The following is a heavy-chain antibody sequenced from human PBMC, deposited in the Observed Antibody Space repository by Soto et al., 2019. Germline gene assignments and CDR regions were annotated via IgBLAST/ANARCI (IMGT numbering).Heavy chain of an antibody. J-gene: IGHJ6*03. D-gene: IGHD3-16*01. Sequence: GGSLRLSCAASGFTFSSYWMHWVRQAPGKGLVWVSRINSDGSSTSYADSVKGRFTISRDNAKNTLYLQMNSLRAEDTAVYYCARDSLLYRYYYYYMDVWGKGTTVTVSS. V-gene: IGHV3-74*01. CDR3: ARDSLLYRYYYYYMDV. CDR1: GFTFSSYW. CDR2: INSDGSST.